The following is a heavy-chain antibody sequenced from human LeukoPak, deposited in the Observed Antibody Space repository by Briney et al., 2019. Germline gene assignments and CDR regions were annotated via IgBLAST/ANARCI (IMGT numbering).Heavy chain of an antibody. CDR1: GDIFNSYS. Sequence: SVKVSCNASGDIFNSYSVSWVRQAPGQGLEWMGGIIPIFGSTNYAQKFQGRVTITTDQSTRTSYMELNSLSSDDTAVYYCARVGRSRGSLPNSYYYMDVWGKGTTVTVSS. CDR2: IIPIFGST. CDR3: ARVGRSRGSLPNSYYYMDV. J-gene: IGHJ6*03. V-gene: IGHV1-69*05. D-gene: IGHD1-26*01.